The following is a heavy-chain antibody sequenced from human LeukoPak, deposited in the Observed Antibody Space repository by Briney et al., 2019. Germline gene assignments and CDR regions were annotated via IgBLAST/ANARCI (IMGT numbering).Heavy chain of an antibody. CDR3: ATRLTYYYDSSGYLGRYYFDY. D-gene: IGHD3-22*01. Sequence: ASVKVSCKASGYTFTSYGISWVRQAPGQGLEWMGWISAYNGNTNYAQKLQGRVTMTEDTSTDTAYMELSSLRSEDTAVYYCATRLTYYYDSSGYLGRYYFDYWGQGTLVTVSS. CDR1: GYTFTSYG. CDR2: ISAYNGNT. V-gene: IGHV1-18*01. J-gene: IGHJ4*02.